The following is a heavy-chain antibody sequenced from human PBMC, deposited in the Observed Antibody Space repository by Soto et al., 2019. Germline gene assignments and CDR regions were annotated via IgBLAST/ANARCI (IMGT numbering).Heavy chain of an antibody. CDR3: ARVGIAVAGTYFDF. V-gene: IGHV3-21*01. D-gene: IGHD6-19*01. Sequence: GGSLRLSCAASGFTFSSYSLNWVRQAPGKGLEWVSSISGGSSYINYADSVKGRFTISRDNAKNSLFLQLHSLRAEDTAVYYCARVGIAVAGTYFDFWGQGTLVTVSS. J-gene: IGHJ4*02. CDR2: ISGGSSYI. CDR1: GFTFSSYS.